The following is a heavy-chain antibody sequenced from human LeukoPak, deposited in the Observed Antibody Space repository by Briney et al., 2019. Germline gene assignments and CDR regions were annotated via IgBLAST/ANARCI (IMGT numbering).Heavy chain of an antibody. Sequence: AGGSLRLSCAASGFTLSSCGFNWVRQAPGKGLEWVSSIGPTGTDRYYADSVRGRFTISRDNAKNSMYLQMDSLRDEDTAVYYCATETIGRHYDYWGQATLLTVSS. CDR1: GFTLSSCG. D-gene: IGHD1-14*01. V-gene: IGHV3-21*01. CDR3: ATETIGRHYDY. CDR2: IGPTGTDR. J-gene: IGHJ4*02.